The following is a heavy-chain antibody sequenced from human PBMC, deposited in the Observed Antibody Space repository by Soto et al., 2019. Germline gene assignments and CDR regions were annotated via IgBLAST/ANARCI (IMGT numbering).Heavy chain of an antibody. CDR1: GYTFTNYA. CDR3: ARVGQWGGMDV. CDR2: INSGNGNI. J-gene: IGHJ6*02. D-gene: IGHD1-26*01. V-gene: IGHV1-3*01. Sequence: ASVKVSCKASGYTFTNYAIHWVRQAPAQGLEWLGWINSGNGNIKYSQTFQGRVTITRDTSANTAYMELSSLRSEDTAVYYCARVGQWGGMDVWGQGTTVTAP.